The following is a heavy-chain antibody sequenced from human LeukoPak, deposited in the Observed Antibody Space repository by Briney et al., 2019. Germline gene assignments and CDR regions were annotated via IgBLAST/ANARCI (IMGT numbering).Heavy chain of an antibody. J-gene: IGHJ3*02. CDR2: ISPSGDKT. CDR3: ARGGIQTDAFDI. Sequence: ASVKVSCKASGYTFTNHYMHWVRQAPGQGLEWLGLISPSGDKTWNAQKFQGRVTITRNTSISTAYMELSSLRSEDTAVYYCARGGIQTDAFDIWGQGTMVTVSS. V-gene: IGHV1-46*01. CDR1: GYTFTNHY. D-gene: IGHD5-18*01.